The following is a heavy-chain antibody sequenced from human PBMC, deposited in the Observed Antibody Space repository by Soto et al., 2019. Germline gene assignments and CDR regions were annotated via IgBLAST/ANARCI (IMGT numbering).Heavy chain of an antibody. V-gene: IGHV3-7*01. CDR1: GFTFSGYW. CDR3: ARERDYYKADY. D-gene: IGHD3-10*01. J-gene: IGHJ4*01. Sequence: SLRLSFAASGFTFSGYWMGWVRQAPGKGLEWVASIMKDGGEKKYVDSVRGRFTISRDNVQNSLFLQMDSLRVEDTAVYYCARERDYYKADYWGQGTLVTVSS. CDR2: IMKDGGEK.